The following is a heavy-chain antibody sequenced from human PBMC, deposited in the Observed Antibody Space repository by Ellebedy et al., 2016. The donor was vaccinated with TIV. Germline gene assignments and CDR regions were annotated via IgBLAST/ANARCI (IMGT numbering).Heavy chain of an antibody. D-gene: IGHD3-10*01. CDR2: ISAYNGNT. CDR3: ARDYYYGSGSYYSPVDY. V-gene: IGHV1-18*04. J-gene: IGHJ4*02. CDR1: GYTFTSYG. Sequence: AASVKVSCKASGYTFTSYGISWVRQAPGQGLEWMGWISAYNGNTNYAQKLQGRVTMTTDTSTSTAYMELRSLRSDDTAVYYCARDYYYGSGSYYSPVDYWGQGTLVTVSS.